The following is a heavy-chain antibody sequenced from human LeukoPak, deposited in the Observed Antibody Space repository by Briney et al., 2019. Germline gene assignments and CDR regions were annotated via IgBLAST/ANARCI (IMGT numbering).Heavy chain of an antibody. CDR3: AKGGSTDCYTSLDY. J-gene: IGHJ4*02. D-gene: IGHD2-2*02. Sequence: GGSLRLSCAASGFTFSSYAMSWVRQAPGKGLEWVSAISSSGGSTYYADSVKGRFTTSRDNSKNTLYLQMNSLRAEDTAVYYCAKGGSTDCYTSLDYWGQGTLVTVSS. CDR2: ISSSGGST. V-gene: IGHV3-23*01. CDR1: GFTFSSYA.